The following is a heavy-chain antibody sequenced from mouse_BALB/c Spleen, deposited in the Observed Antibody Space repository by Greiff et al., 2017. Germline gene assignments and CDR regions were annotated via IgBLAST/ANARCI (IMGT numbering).Heavy chain of an antibody. J-gene: IGHJ3*01. CDR2: ISCYNGAT. D-gene: IGHD1-1*01. Sequence: LVKTGASVKISCKASGYSFTGYYMHWVKQSHGKSLEWIGYISCYNGATSYNQKFTGKATFTVDTSSSTAYMQFNSLTSEDSAVYYCAGGSRERTWFAYWGQGTLVTVSA. CDR3: AGGSRERTWFAY. CDR1: GYSFTGYY. V-gene: IGHV1S34*01.